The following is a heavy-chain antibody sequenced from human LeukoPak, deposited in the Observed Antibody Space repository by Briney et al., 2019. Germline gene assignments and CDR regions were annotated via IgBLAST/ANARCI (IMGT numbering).Heavy chain of an antibody. D-gene: IGHD6-19*01. CDR2: INHSGST. CDR3: ARVRSGWYYYYYGMDV. Sequence: SETLSLTCAVYGESFSGYYWCWIRQPPGKGLEWVGEINHSGSTNYNPSLKSRVTISVDKSKNQFPLKPCSVTAADTAVYYCARVRSGWYYYYYGMDVWGQGTTVTVSS. V-gene: IGHV4-34*01. CDR1: GESFSGYY. J-gene: IGHJ6*02.